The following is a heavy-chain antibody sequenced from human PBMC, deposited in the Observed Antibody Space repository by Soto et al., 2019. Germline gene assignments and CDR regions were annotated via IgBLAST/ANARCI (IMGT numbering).Heavy chain of an antibody. CDR1: GYTFTSYG. D-gene: IGHD3-16*01. CDR3: ARDLRQDYDYAGGY. CDR2: ISAYNGNT. J-gene: IGHJ4*02. V-gene: IGHV1-18*04. Sequence: WASVKVSCKASGYTFTSYGISWVRQAPGQGLEWMGWISAYNGNTNYAQKLQGRVTMTTDTSTSTAYMELRSLRSDDTAVYYCARDLRQDYDYAGGYWGQGTLVTVSS.